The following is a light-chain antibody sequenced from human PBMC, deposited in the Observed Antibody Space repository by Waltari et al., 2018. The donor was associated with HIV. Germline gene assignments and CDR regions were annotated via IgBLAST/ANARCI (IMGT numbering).Light chain of an antibody. Sequence: QPVLTQSSSASASLGSSVKLTCTLSSGHRSYIIAWHQQQPGKAPRYLMKLEGSGRYKKGRGGPGGVSGSSSGAYRYPTIPNVQSEDEGDYYCETWDGNTWVFGGGTKLTVL. V-gene: IGLV4-60*03. J-gene: IGLJ3*02. CDR3: ETWDGNTWV. CDR2: LEGSGRY. CDR1: SGHRSYI.